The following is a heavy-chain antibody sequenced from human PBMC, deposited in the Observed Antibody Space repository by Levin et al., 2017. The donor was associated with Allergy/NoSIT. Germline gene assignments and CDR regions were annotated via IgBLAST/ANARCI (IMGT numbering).Heavy chain of an antibody. Sequence: PGGSLRLSCAASGFTFSTYSMNWVRQAPGKGLEWVSSIRSSSSYIYYADSVKGRFTISRDNAKNSLYLQMNSLRAEDTAVYYCASGYCSSTSCYLFFDYMDVWGKGTTVTVSS. V-gene: IGHV3-21*01. D-gene: IGHD2-2*03. CDR1: GFTFSTYS. CDR2: IRSSSSYI. J-gene: IGHJ6*03. CDR3: ASGYCSSTSCYLFFDYMDV.